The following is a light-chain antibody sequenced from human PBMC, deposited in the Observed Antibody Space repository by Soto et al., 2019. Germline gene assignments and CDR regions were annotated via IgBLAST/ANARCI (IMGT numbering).Light chain of an antibody. CDR1: RSDVGGYNY. CDR2: EVS. V-gene: IGLV2-14*01. Sequence: QSVLTQPASVSGSPGQSITISCTGTRSDVGGYNYVSWHQQHPGKAPKRIIYEVSNRPSGVSNRFSGSKSGNTASLTISGLQAEDEANYYCSSYTSTDTLVVFGSGTKVTVL. CDR3: SSYTSTDTLVV. J-gene: IGLJ1*01.